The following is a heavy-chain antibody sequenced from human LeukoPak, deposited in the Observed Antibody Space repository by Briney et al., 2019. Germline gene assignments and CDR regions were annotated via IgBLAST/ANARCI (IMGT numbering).Heavy chain of an antibody. Sequence: ASVKVSCKASGYTFTSYGISWVRQAPGQGLEWMGWISAYNGNTNYAQKLQGRVTMTTDTSTSTAYMELRSLRSDDTAVYYCARDPGYDSSGLYYYYYYGMDVWGQGTTVTVSS. CDR1: GYTFTSYG. CDR3: ARDPGYDSSGLYYYYYYGMDV. CDR2: ISAYNGNT. D-gene: IGHD3-22*01. J-gene: IGHJ6*02. V-gene: IGHV1-18*01.